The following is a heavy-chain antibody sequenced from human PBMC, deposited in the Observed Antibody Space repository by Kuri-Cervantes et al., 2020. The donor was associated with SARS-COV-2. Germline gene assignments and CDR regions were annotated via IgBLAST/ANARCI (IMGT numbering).Heavy chain of an antibody. CDR2: FDPEDGET. Sequence: ASVKVSCKASGYTFTAQHIHWVRQAPGKGLEWMGGFDPEDGETIYAQEFQGRVTMTEDTSTDTAYMELSSLRSEDTAVYYCATTPIDYGDYQRYFDLWGRGTLVTVSS. CDR1: GYTFTAQH. V-gene: IGHV1-24*01. D-gene: IGHD4-17*01. J-gene: IGHJ2*01. CDR3: ATTPIDYGDYQRYFDL.